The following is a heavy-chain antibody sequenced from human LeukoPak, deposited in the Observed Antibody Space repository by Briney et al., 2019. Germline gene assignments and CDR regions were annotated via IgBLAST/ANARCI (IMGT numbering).Heavy chain of an antibody. CDR1: GGSISSYY. CDR2: IYTGENT. Sequence: PSETLSLTCTVSGGSISSYYWSWIRQPAGKGLEWIGRIYTGENTNYNPSLKSRVTASVDTSKNQFSLKPSSVTAADTAVYYCARGHGTNSNYFDYWGQGTLVTVSS. CDR3: ARGHGTNSNYFDY. D-gene: IGHD4/OR15-4a*01. J-gene: IGHJ4*02. V-gene: IGHV4-4*07.